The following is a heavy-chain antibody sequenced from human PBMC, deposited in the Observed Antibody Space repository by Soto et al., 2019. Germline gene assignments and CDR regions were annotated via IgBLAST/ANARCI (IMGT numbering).Heavy chain of an antibody. CDR3: ARDSVASTNFFGVVPYYYYGMDV. Sequence: ASVKVSCKASGYTFTNYGISWVRQAPAQPLERMGWINVYNGNTKYAQKVQGRVTMTTDTSTSTAYMELSRLRSDDTAVYYCARDSVASTNFFGVVPYYYYGMDVWGQGTTVTVSS. CDR2: INVYNGNT. J-gene: IGHJ6*02. CDR1: GYTFTNYG. V-gene: IGHV1-18*01. D-gene: IGHD3-3*01.